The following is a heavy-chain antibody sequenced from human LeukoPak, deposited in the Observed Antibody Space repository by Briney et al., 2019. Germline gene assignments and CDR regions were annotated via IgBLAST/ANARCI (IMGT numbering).Heavy chain of an antibody. D-gene: IGHD4-23*01. CDR2: ISGSGGST. CDR1: GFTFSSYG. V-gene: IGHV3-23*01. Sequence: GGSLRLSCAASGFTFSSYGMHWVRQAPGKGLEWVSAISGSGGSTYYADSVKGRFTISRDNSKNTLYLQMNSLRAEDTAVYYCAKDRALGTVVTFEGDYWGQGTLVTVSS. J-gene: IGHJ4*02. CDR3: AKDRALGTVVTFEGDY.